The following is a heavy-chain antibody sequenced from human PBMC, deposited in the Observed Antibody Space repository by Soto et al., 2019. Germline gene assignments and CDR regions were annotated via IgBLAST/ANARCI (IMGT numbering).Heavy chain of an antibody. CDR2: ISYNTNNK. Sequence: QVQLLKSGGDLVQPGRSLRLSCAASGFTFSSYPMHWVRQAPGKGLEWVAFISYNTNNKQYADSVRGRFTISRDNGKKTVYLQMSILSSEDTAIYYSARLPLAWGQGTLVIVSS. CDR1: GFTFSSYP. CDR3: ARLPLA. V-gene: IGHV3-30-3*01. J-gene: IGHJ5*02.